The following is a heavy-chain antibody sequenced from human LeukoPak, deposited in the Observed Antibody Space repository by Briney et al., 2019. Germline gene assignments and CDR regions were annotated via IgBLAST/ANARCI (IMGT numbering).Heavy chain of an antibody. CDR1: GYTFTSYG. CDR2: ISAYNGNT. CDR3: ARDPHYDSSGYYYVVRYFDY. J-gene: IGHJ4*02. V-gene: IGHV1-18*01. D-gene: IGHD3-22*01. Sequence: ASVKVSCKASGYTFTSYGISWVRQAPGQGLEWMGWISAYNGNTNYAQKLQGRVTITTDTSTSTAYMELRSLRSDDTAVYYCARDPHYDSSGYYYVVRYFDYWGQGTLVTVSS.